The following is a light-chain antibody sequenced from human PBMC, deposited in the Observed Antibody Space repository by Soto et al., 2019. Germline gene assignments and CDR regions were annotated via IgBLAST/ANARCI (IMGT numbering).Light chain of an antibody. CDR3: SSYTSSSGV. J-gene: IGLJ1*01. CDR1: SSDVGGYNY. V-gene: IGLV2-14*01. Sequence: QSALTQPASVSGSPGQSITISCTGTSSDVGGYNYVSWYQQHPGKAPKLMIYEVSNRPSGVSNRFSGSKSGNTASLTISGLQAEDEAGYYCSSYTSSSGVFGTGTKLTVL. CDR2: EVS.